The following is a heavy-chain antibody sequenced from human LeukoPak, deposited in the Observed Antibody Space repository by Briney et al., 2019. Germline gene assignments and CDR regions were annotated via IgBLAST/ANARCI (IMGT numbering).Heavy chain of an antibody. D-gene: IGHD3-16*02. Sequence: PGGSLRLSCSASGFTFKSYAMHWVRQAPGKGLEWVAVISYDGSNKYYADSVKGRFTISRDNSKNTLYLQMNSLRAEDTAVYYCASTGYYDYVWGSYRHRDYWGREPWSPSPQ. J-gene: IGHJ4*02. CDR1: GFTFKSYA. V-gene: IGHV3-30-3*01. CDR2: ISYDGSNK. CDR3: ASTGYYDYVWGSYRHRDY.